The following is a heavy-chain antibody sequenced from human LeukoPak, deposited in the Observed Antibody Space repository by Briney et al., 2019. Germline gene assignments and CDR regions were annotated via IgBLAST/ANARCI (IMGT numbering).Heavy chain of an antibody. V-gene: IGHV4-61*02. Sequence: SETLSLTCTVSGGSISSGSYYWSWIRQPAGKGLEWIGRIYTSGSTNYNPSLKSRVTISVDTSKNQFSLKLSSVTAADTAVYYCARRSMVRGVISPTDYYHCMDVWGQGTTVTVSS. CDR1: GGSISSGSYY. CDR2: IYTSGST. J-gene: IGHJ6*02. CDR3: ARRSMVRGVISPTDYYHCMDV. D-gene: IGHD3-10*01.